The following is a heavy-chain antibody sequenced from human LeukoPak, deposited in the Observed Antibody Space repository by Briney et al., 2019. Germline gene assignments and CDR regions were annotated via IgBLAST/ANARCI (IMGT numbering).Heavy chain of an antibody. CDR2: ISYDGSNK. V-gene: IGHV3-30*18. Sequence: PGGSLRLSCAASGFTFSSYGMHWVRQAPGKGLEWVAVISYDGSNKYYADSVKGRFTISRDNSKNTLYLQMNSLRAEDTAVYYCAKEGPLGYWYFDLWGPGTLVTVSS. J-gene: IGHJ2*01. CDR3: AKEGPLGYWYFDL. D-gene: IGHD3-16*01. CDR1: GFTFSSYG.